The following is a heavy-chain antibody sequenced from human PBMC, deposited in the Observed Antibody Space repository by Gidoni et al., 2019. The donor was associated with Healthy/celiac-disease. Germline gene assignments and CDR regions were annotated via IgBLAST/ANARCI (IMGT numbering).Heavy chain of an antibody. CDR2: IYYSGCT. CDR3: ARAAVPAGDAFDI. Sequence: QVQLQESAPGLVKPSQNLSLTCTVSGGSISSGGYYWSWIRQHPGKGLEWIGYIYYSGCTYYNPSLKSRVTISVDTSKTQFSLKLSAVTAADTAVDYCARAAVPAGDAFDIWGQGTMVTVSS. J-gene: IGHJ3*02. V-gene: IGHV4-31*03. D-gene: IGHD2-2*01. CDR1: GGSISSGGYY.